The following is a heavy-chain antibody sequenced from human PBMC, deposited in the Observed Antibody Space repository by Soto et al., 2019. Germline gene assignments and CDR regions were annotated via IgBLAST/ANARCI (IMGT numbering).Heavy chain of an antibody. J-gene: IGHJ6*03. CDR1: GFTFSTYW. CDR2: IKQDGSDK. CDR3: VRGCGRSSCPYYLDV. V-gene: IGHV3-7*01. Sequence: EVQLVESGGGLVQPGGSLRLSCVASGFTFSTYWMSWVRLVPGTGLEWVATIKQDGSDKYYVDSAKGRFTVSRDNAKNSLDLQMNSLRGDDTAVYHCVRGCGRSSCPYYLDVWGKGPRSPSP. D-gene: IGHD2-2*01.